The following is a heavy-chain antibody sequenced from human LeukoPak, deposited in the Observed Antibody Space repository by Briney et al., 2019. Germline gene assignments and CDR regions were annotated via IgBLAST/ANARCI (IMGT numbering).Heavy chain of an antibody. CDR2: IRSNGATA. CDR1: GFSFSSFA. Sequence: GGSLRLSCAASGFSFSSFAMTWVRQAPGKGLEWVSTIRSNGATAYNADSVRGRFTISRDNSKNTVYLQMNSLRVEDTAIYYCARGQEFDDGVFDSWGQGTLVTISS. D-gene: IGHD1-1*01. CDR3: ARGQEFDDGVFDS. V-gene: IGHV3-23*01. J-gene: IGHJ4*02.